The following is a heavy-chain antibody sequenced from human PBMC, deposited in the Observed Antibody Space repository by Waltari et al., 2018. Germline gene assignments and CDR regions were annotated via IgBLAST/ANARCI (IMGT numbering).Heavy chain of an antibody. J-gene: IGHJ6*03. D-gene: IGHD1-26*01. CDR2: IYYSGST. CDR1: GGSISSRSYY. Sequence: QLQLQASGPGLVKPSETLSLTCTVSGGSISSRSYYWGWIRQPPGRGLEWIGSIYYSGSTYYNPSLKSRVTISVDTSKNQFSLKLSSVTAADTAVYYCARHPGSGSYYVYYYYMDVWGKGTTVTVSS. CDR3: ARHPGSGSYYVYYYYMDV. V-gene: IGHV4-39*01.